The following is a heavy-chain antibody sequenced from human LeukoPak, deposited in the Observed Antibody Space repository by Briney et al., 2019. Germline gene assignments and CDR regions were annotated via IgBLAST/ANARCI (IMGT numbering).Heavy chain of an antibody. CDR1: GFTFNSSA. CDR2: INGSGGPK. J-gene: IGHJ4*02. V-gene: IGHV3-23*01. CDR3: AKDPGPVAGYCRGSSCYTHLFYLDY. D-gene: IGHD2-15*01. Sequence: GGSLRLSCAASGFTFNSSAMSWVRQVPGKGLEWVSAINGSGGPKYYADSVKGRFTISRDNSRKTLYLQMNSLIAEDTALYYCAKDPGPVAGYCRGSSCYTHLFYLDYWGQGTLVTVSS.